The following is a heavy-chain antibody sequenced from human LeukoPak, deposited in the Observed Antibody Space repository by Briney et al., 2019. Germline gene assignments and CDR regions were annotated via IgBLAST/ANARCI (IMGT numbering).Heavy chain of an antibody. CDR1: GYTFTSYD. CDR3: ARRKGIAGTTFGY. J-gene: IGHJ4*02. D-gene: IGHD1-20*01. Sequence: ASVKVSCKASGYTFTSYDINWVRQATGQGLEWMGWMNPNSGNTGYEQKFQGRVSMTRNTSISTAYMELSSLGSEDTAVYYCARRKGIAGTTFGYWGQGTLVTVSS. V-gene: IGHV1-8*01. CDR2: MNPNSGNT.